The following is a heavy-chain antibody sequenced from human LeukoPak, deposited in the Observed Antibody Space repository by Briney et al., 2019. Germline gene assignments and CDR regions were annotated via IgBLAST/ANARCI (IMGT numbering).Heavy chain of an antibody. CDR3: ARDFRFLEDY. D-gene: IGHD3-3*01. CDR1: GSTFSSYT. Sequence: PGRSLRLSCEASGSTFSSYTMHWVRQAPGKGLEWVGSIKGDGSEKYYVDSVKGRFTISRDNAKNSLYLQMNSLRAEDTAVYYCARDFRFLEDYWGQGTLVTVSS. J-gene: IGHJ4*02. CDR2: IKGDGSEK. V-gene: IGHV3-7*01.